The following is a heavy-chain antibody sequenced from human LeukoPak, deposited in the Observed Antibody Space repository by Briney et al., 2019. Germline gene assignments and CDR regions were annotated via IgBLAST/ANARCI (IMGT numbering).Heavy chain of an antibody. CDR1: GGSFSGYY. CDR3: ARDNDYYGSGFDY. Sequence: SETLSLTCAVYGGSFSGYYWSWIRQPPGKGLEWIGEIKHSGSTNYNPSLKSRVTISVDTSKNQLSLKLSSVTAAETAVYYCARDNDYYGSGFDYWGQGTLVTVSS. V-gene: IGHV4-34*01. CDR2: IKHSGST. J-gene: IGHJ4*02. D-gene: IGHD3-10*01.